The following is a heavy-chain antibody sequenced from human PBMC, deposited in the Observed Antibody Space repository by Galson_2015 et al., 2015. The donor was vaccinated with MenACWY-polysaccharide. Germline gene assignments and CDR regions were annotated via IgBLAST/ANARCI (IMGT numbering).Heavy chain of an antibody. D-gene: IGHD3-22*01. CDR1: GFTFSSYA. V-gene: IGHV3-23*01. CDR2: ISGSGGST. Sequence: SLRLSCAASGFTFSSYAMSWVRQAPGKGLEWVSDISGSGGSTYYADSVKGRFTISRDNSKNTLYLQMNSLRAEDTAVYYCAKDLRDPQYYDSVGLLPETDYWGQGTLVTVSS. J-gene: IGHJ4*02. CDR3: AKDLRDPQYYDSVGLLPETDY.